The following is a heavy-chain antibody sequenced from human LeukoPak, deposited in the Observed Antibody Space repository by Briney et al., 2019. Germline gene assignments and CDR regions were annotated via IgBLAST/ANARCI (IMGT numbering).Heavy chain of an antibody. J-gene: IGHJ3*02. CDR2: VYSSGST. Sequence: KPSETLSLTCSVSGGSISGYDWTWIRQPAGKGLEWIGRVYSSGSTHYNPSLKTRLTMSVDTSKNQFSLKLSSVTAADTAVYYCARLITGTTTAFDIWGQGTMVTVSS. V-gene: IGHV4-4*07. D-gene: IGHD1-7*01. CDR3: ARLITGTTTAFDI. CDR1: GGSISGYD.